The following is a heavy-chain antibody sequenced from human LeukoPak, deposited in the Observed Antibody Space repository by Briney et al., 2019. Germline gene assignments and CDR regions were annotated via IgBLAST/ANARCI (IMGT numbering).Heavy chain of an antibody. D-gene: IGHD5-24*01. V-gene: IGHV5-51*01. Sequence: GESLKISCKGSGYSFTTFWIAWVRQMPGKGLEWMGIIYPGDSDTRYSPSFQGQVTISVDKSISTAYLQWSSLKASDTAMYYCARPRRDGYDAFDIWGQGTMVTVSS. J-gene: IGHJ3*02. CDR1: GYSFTTFW. CDR3: ARPRRDGYDAFDI. CDR2: IYPGDSDT.